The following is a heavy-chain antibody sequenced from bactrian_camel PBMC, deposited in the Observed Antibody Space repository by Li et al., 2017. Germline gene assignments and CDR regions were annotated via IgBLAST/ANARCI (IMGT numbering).Heavy chain of an antibody. J-gene: IGHJ6*01. Sequence: DVQLVESGGGSVQTGGSLRLSCAASGYSSSTFCMAWFRQAPGKEREKVAYFSSTGTTSYSDSVKGRFSISKDNAGSTLYLQMNDLRPEDTAMYFCAARPINTRDCVAGGTAEFGYWGQGTQVTVS. D-gene: IGHD1*01. CDR3: AARPINTRDCVAGGTAEFGY. V-gene: IGHV3S67*01. CDR2: FSSTGTT. CDR1: GYSSSTFC.